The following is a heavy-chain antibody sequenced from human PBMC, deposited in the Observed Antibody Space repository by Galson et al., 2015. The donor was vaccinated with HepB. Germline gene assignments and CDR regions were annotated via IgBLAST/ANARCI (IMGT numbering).Heavy chain of an antibody. CDR3: ARGSTWSWFFDL. V-gene: IGHV4-59*01. J-gene: IGHJ2*01. Sequence: ETLSLTCTVSGDSFRSYYWSWIRQPPGKGLEWMGYVYYNGNTNYKPSLTSRVTISVDTSTNQFSLRLYSVTAADTAVYFCARGSTWSWFFDLWGRGTLVTVSS. CDR1: GDSFRSYY. D-gene: IGHD6-13*01. CDR2: VYYNGNT.